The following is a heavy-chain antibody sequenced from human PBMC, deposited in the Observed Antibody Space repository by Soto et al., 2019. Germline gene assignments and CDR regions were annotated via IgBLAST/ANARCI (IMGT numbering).Heavy chain of an antibody. V-gene: IGHV3-48*01. Sequence: PGGSLRLSCAGSGFTFSSYSMNWVRQAPGKGLEWVSYISRSSSTIYYADSVEGRFTISRDNAKNSLYLQMNSLRAEDTAVYYCARALLWFGEPPNWFGPWGQGTLVTVSS. D-gene: IGHD3-10*01. CDR2: ISRSSSTI. CDR1: GFTFSSYS. CDR3: ARALLWFGEPPNWFGP. J-gene: IGHJ5*02.